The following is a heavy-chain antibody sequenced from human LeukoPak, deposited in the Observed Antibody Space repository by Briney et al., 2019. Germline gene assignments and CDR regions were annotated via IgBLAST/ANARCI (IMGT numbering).Heavy chain of an antibody. J-gene: IGHJ6*02. CDR3: ARHFGVISKGVYYYYYGLDV. CDR2: IYSGGST. CDR1: GFTVSKTY. V-gene: IGHV3-53*01. Sequence: GGSLRLSCAASGFTVSKTYMTWVRQAPGKGLEWVSVIYSGGSTFYADSVKGRFTISRDNSKNTLYLQMNSLRAEDTAIYYCARHFGVISKGVYYYYYGLDVWGQGTTVTVSS. D-gene: IGHD3-3*01.